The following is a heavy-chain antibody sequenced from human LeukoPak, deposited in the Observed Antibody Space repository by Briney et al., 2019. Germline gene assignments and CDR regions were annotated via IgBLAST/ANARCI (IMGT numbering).Heavy chain of an antibody. CDR1: GGSISGYY. J-gene: IGHJ5*01. CDR2: IFYSGSTTY. D-gene: IGHD4-23*01. V-gene: IGHV4-59*08. CDR3: ARYFYGGYAGVDS. Sequence: SETLSLTCTVSGGSISGYYWSWIRQPPGKGLEGIGHIFYSGSTTYNYNPSLKSRVTISLDTSKNQSSLKLSSVTAADTAVYYCARYFYGGYAGVDSWGQGTLVTVSS.